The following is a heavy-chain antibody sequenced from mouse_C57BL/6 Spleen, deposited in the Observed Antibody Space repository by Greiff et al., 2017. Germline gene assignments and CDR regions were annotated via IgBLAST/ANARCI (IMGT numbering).Heavy chain of an antibody. CDR2: IYPGSGST. CDR1: GYTFTSYW. D-gene: IGHD4-1*02. V-gene: IGHV1-55*01. J-gene: IGHJ2*01. CDR3: ANGDEEDC. Sequence: VQLQQPGAELVKPGASVKMSCKASGYTFTSYWITWVKQRPGQGLEWIGDIYPGSGSTNYNEKFKGKATLTVDTSSSTACMQLSSLTSEDSAVYYCANGDEEDCWGQGATLTVAS.